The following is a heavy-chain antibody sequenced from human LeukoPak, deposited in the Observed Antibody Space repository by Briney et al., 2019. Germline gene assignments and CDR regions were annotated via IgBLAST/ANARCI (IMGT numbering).Heavy chain of an antibody. Sequence: GGSLRLSCAASGFTFSSYAMSWVRQAPGKGLEWVSAISGSGGGTNYADSVKGRFTISRDNPKNTLYLQMNRLRAEDTAVYFCAQRGVVIRVILVGFHKEAYYFDSWGQGALVAVSS. V-gene: IGHV3-23*01. CDR2: ISGSGGGT. CDR3: AQRGVVIRVILVGFHKEAYYFDS. J-gene: IGHJ4*02. D-gene: IGHD3-22*01. CDR1: GFTFSSYA.